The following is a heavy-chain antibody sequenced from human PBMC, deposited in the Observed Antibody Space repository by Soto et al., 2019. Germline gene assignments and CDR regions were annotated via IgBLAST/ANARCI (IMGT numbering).Heavy chain of an antibody. CDR3: AKSAGSGWYMSVYYYGMDV. CDR2: SSGSGGST. Sequence: LCCVACGLRFKRYAVRWVRQEPGKGLEWDLASSGSGGSTYYADSVKGRFTISRDNSKNTLYLQMNSLRAEDTAVYYCAKSAGSGWYMSVYYYGMDVWGQGTTVTVSS. J-gene: IGHJ6*02. V-gene: IGHV3-23*01. D-gene: IGHD6-19*01. CDR1: GLRFKRYA.